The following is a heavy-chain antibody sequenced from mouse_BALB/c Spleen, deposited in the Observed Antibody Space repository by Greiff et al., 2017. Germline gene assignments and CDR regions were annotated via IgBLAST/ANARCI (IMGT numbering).Heavy chain of an antibody. Sequence: DVQLVESGGGLVKPGGSLKLSCAASGFAFSSYDMSWVRQTPEKRLEWVAYISSGGGSTYYPDTVKGRFTISRDNAKNTLYLQMSSLKSEDTAMYYCARQTGYGNYDWYFDVWGAGTTVTVSS. CDR2: ISSGGGST. J-gene: IGHJ1*01. CDR3: ARQTGYGNYDWYFDV. D-gene: IGHD2-1*01. V-gene: IGHV5-12-1*01. CDR1: GFAFSSYD.